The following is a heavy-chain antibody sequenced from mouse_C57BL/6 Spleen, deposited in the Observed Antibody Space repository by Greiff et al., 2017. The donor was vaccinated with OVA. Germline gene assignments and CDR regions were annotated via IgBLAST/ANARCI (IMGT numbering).Heavy chain of an antibody. J-gene: IGHJ2*01. Sequence: VQLQQSGAELVRPGASVTLSCKASGYTFTDYEMHWVKQTPVHGLEWIGAIDPETGGTAYNQKFKGKAILTADKSSSTAYMELRSLTSEDSAVYYCTRDGSSSDYFGYWGQGTTLTVSS. V-gene: IGHV1-15*01. D-gene: IGHD1-1*01. CDR3: TRDGSSSDYFGY. CDR1: GYTFTDYE. CDR2: IDPETGGT.